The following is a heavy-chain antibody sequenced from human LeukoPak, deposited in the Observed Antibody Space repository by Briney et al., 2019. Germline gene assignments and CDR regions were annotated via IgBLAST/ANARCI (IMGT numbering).Heavy chain of an antibody. CDR2: ISDSSTYI. D-gene: IGHD3-3*01. CDR3: ARDGSDFWSGSYYFDY. J-gene: IGHJ4*02. V-gene: IGHV3-21*01. CDR1: GFTFSSYS. Sequence: GGSLRLSCAASGFTFSSYSMNWVRQAPGKGLEWVSSISDSSTYIYYADPVKGRFTISRDDAKNSLYPQMNSLRAEDTAVYFCARDGSDFWSGSYYFDYWGQGTLVTVSS.